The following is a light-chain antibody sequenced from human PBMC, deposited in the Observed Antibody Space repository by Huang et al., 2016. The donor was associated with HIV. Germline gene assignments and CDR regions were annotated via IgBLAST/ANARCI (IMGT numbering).Light chain of an antibody. CDR1: QSVLYSPNNKNY. J-gene: IGKJ4*01. Sequence: DIVMTQSPDSLAVSLGERATINCKSSQSVLYSPNNKNYLAWYQQKPGQPPKLLLYWASTRESGGPDRFRGSGSGTDFTLTISSLQAEDVAVYYCQQYYSTPLTFGGGTKVEIK. CDR2: WAS. V-gene: IGKV4-1*01. CDR3: QQYYSTPLT.